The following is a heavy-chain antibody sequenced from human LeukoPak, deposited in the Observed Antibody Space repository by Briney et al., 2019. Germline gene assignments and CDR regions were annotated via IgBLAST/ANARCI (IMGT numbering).Heavy chain of an antibody. CDR1: GYTFTSYD. CDR2: MNPNSGNT. V-gene: IGHV1-8*01. CDR3: ARSLELRLRRQPRGFDY. D-gene: IGHD5-12*01. J-gene: IGHJ4*02. Sequence: GASVKVSCKASGYTFTSYDINWVLQATGQGLEWMGWMNPNSGNTGYAQKFQGRVTMTRNTSISTAYMELSSLRSEDTAVYYCARSLELRLRRQPRGFDYWGQGTLVTVSS.